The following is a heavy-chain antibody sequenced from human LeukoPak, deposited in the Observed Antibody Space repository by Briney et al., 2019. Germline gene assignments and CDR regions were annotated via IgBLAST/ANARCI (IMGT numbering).Heavy chain of an antibody. D-gene: IGHD4-17*01. CDR2: IYYSGST. Sequence: SETLFLTCTASGGSISSYYWSWIRQPPGKGLEWIGYIYYSGSTNYNPSLKSRVTISVDTSKNQFSLKLSSVTAADTAVYYCARYRSDGPGTTVTTGSRINWFDPWGQGTLVTVSS. J-gene: IGHJ5*02. V-gene: IGHV4-59*01. CDR3: ARYRSDGPGTTVTTGSRINWFDP. CDR1: GGSISSYY.